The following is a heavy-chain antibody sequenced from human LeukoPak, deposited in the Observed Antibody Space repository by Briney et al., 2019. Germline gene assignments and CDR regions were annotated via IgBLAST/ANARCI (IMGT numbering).Heavy chain of an antibody. D-gene: IGHD4-11*01. V-gene: IGHV1-8*03. J-gene: IGHJ6*03. CDR1: GYTFTGYY. Sequence: ASVKVSCTSSGYTFTGYYMHWVRQATGQGLEWMGLMDPNSCNTGYAQKFQGRVTITRNTSISTAYMELSSLRSEDTAVYCCARGKRVVTTVIRVRYNYYYMDVWGKGTTVTVSS. CDR2: MDPNSCNT. CDR3: ARGKRVVTTVIRVRYNYYYMDV.